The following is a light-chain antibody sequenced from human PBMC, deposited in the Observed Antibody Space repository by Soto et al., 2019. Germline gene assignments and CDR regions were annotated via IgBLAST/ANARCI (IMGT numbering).Light chain of an antibody. J-gene: IGKJ4*01. CDR1: QSVSTN. Sequence: EILMTQSPASLSVSPGENATLSCRASQSVSTNLVWYQQKLGQSPRLLIYDASTRPTGIPARFGGMGSGTQFTLNISILQSEDSAVYYCQQYHKWPPLTFGGGTKVEI. CDR2: DAS. V-gene: IGKV3-15*01. CDR3: QQYHKWPPLT.